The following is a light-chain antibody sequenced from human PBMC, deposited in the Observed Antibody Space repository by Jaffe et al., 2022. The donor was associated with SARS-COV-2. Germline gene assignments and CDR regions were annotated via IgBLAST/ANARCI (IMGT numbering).Light chain of an antibody. CDR2: DAS. J-gene: IGKJ5*01. CDR1: QGIGRS. Sequence: DVQLTQSPSFLSASVGDRVTITCRASQGIGRSLTWYQQTPGKAPKLLIYDASTLQSGVPSRFSGSASGTEFTLTISSLQPEDSATYYCQHFNSYPITFGQGTRLEIK. CDR3: QHFNSYPIT. V-gene: IGKV1-9*01.